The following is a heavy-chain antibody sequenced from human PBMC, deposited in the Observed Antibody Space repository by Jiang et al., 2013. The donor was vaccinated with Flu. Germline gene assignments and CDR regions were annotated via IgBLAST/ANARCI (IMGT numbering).Heavy chain of an antibody. V-gene: IGHV4-59*01. CDR2: IYNSEST. J-gene: IGHJ6*04. CDR1: GGSITSYD. D-gene: IGHD2-2*01. CDR3: ARGQGAVVPGVVGRIRYFFFGMDV. Sequence: KPSETLSLTCTVSGGSITSYDWSWIRQPPGKGLEWIGYIYNSESTDYNPSLRSRVTISVDTSKNLFSLELSSVTAADTAVYYCARGQGAVVPGVVGRIRYFFFGMDVWGRGTTVTVSS.